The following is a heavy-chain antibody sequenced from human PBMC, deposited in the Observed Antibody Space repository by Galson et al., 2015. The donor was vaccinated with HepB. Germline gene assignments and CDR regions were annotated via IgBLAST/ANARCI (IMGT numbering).Heavy chain of an antibody. Sequence: SVKVSCKASGYTFTSYAMHWVRQAPGQRLEWMGWINAGNGNTKYSQKFQGRVTITRDTSASTAYMELSSLRSEDTAVYYCARKEGWGVYEQQLVSGVYYYYGMDVWGQGTTVTVSS. D-gene: IGHD6-13*01. CDR1: GYTFTSYA. CDR3: ARKEGWGVYEQQLVSGVYYYYGMDV. J-gene: IGHJ6*02. V-gene: IGHV1-3*01. CDR2: INAGNGNT.